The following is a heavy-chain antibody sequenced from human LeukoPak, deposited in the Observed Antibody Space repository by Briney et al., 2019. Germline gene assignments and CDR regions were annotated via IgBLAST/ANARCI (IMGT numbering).Heavy chain of an antibody. D-gene: IGHD3-22*01. CDR3: ACFTTADAFDI. CDR2: IYDSGST. V-gene: IGHV4-59*01. J-gene: IGHJ3*02. Sequence: SETLSLTCTVSGGSISSYYWSWIRQPPGKGLEWIGYIYDSGSTNYNPSLKSRVTISIDTSKNQFSLKLSSVTAADTAVYSCACFTTADAFDIWGQGTMVTVSS. CDR1: GGSISSYY.